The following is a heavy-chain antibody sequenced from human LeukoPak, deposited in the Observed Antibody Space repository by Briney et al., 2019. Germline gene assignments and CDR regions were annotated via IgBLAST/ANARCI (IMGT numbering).Heavy chain of an antibody. D-gene: IGHD5-18*01. J-gene: IGHJ4*02. Sequence: SETLSLTCTVSGGSISSSSYYWGWIRQPPGKGLEWIGSIYYSGSTYYNPSLKSRVTISVDTSKNQFSLKLSSVTAADTAVYYCARQLWLPGENWGQGTLVTVSS. CDR3: ARQLWLPGEN. CDR1: GGSISSSSYY. CDR2: IYYSGST. V-gene: IGHV4-39*01.